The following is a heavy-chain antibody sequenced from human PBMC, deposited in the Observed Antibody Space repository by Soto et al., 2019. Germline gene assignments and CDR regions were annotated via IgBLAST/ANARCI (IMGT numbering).Heavy chain of an antibody. J-gene: IGHJ5*02. CDR3: ARSVFP. CDR1: GGSISRGGYY. Sequence: QVQLQESGPGLVKPSQTLSLTCTVSGGSISRGGYYWTWIRQHPGKGLEWIGYIYYSGSTYYNPSLKSRLTISLDTSKTQFSLTLSSVTAADTAVYYCARSVFPWGQGTLVTVSS. CDR2: IYYSGST. V-gene: IGHV4-31*03.